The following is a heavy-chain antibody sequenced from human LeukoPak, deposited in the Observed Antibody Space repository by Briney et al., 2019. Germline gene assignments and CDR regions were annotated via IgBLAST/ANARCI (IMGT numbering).Heavy chain of an antibody. J-gene: IGHJ4*02. CDR2: IKQDGSEK. Sequence: GGSLRLSCAASGFTFSSYWMTWFRQAPGKGLEWVANIKQDGSEKYYVDSVKGRFTISRDNAKNSLYLQMNSLRAEDTAVYHCARGGWEPLDYWGQGILVTVSS. CDR3: ARGGWEPLDY. D-gene: IGHD1-26*01. CDR1: GFTFSSYW. V-gene: IGHV3-7*01.